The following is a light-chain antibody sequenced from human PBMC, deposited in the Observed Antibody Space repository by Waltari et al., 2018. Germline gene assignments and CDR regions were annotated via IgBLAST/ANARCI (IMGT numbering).Light chain of an antibody. CDR2: SPS. J-gene: IGKJ4*01. CDR1: QSISSN. V-gene: IGKV3-15*01. CDR3: QQYNNWPLT. Sequence: IVMTQSPATLSVSPGERATLTCRASQSISSNLAWYQQKPGQAPSLLIYSPSARATGVPALFRGSVSGTEFTLTISSLQSEDFAVYYCQQYNNWPLTFGGGTKVEIK.